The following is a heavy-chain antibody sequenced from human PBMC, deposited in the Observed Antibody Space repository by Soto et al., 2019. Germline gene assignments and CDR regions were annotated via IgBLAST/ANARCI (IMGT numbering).Heavy chain of an antibody. CDR3: ARAYCSSTSCYHVGFDP. CDR1: GGSISSYY. J-gene: IGHJ5*02. CDR2: IYYSGST. Sequence: SETLSLTCTVSGGSISSYYWSWIRQPPGKGLEWIGYIYYSGSTNYNPSLKSRVTISVATSKNQFSLKLSSVTAPDTAVYYCARAYCSSTSCYHVGFDPWGQGTLVTVSS. V-gene: IGHV4-59*08. D-gene: IGHD2-2*01.